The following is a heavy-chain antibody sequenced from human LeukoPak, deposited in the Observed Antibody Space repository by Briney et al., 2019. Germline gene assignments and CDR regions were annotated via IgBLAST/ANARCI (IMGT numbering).Heavy chain of an antibody. J-gene: IGHJ6*03. CDR3: ARNYGAPHYYYYYMDV. V-gene: IGHV4-59*12. CDR2: IYYSGST. CDR1: GGSISSYY. Sequence: SETLSLTCTVSGGSISSYYWSWIRQPPGKGLEWIGYIYYSGSTYYNPSLKSRVTISVDTSKNQFSLKLSSVTAADTAVYYCARNYGAPHYYYYYMDVWGKGTTVTVSS. D-gene: IGHD4-17*01.